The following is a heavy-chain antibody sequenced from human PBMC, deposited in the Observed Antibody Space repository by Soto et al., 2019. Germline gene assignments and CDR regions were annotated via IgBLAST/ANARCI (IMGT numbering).Heavy chain of an antibody. CDR1: GGSISSYY. CDR3: ARGTGTIFGVVIPFGYYGKDV. V-gene: IGHV4-59*01. Sequence: SETLSLTCTVSGGSISSYYWSWIRQPPGKGLEWIGYIYYSGSTNYNPSLKSRVTISVDTSKNQFSLKLSSVTAADTAVYYCARGTGTIFGVVIPFGYYGKDVWGQGTTVTVSS. CDR2: IYYSGST. D-gene: IGHD3-3*01. J-gene: IGHJ6*02.